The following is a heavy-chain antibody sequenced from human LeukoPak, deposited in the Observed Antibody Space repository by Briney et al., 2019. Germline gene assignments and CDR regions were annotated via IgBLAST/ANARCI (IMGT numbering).Heavy chain of an antibody. Sequence: GESLKISCKGSGYSFTSYWIGWVRQMPGKGLEWMGIIYPGDSDTRYSPSFQGRVTISADKSISTAYLQRSSLKASDTAMYYCARSALGPASDYYYMDVWGKGTTVTVSS. CDR1: GYSFTSYW. CDR2: IYPGDSDT. V-gene: IGHV5-51*01. J-gene: IGHJ6*03. D-gene: IGHD1-14*01. CDR3: ARSALGPASDYYYMDV.